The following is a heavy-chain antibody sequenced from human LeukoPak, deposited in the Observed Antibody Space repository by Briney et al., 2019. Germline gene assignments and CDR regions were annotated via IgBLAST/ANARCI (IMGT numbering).Heavy chain of an antibody. V-gene: IGHV3-30*04. D-gene: IGHD4-11*01. CDR2: ISYDGSNK. CDR3: ARDNYSNYYYYGMDV. CDR1: GFTFSSYA. Sequence: GSLRLSCAASGFTFSSYAMHWVRQAPGKGLEWVAVISYDGSNKYYADSVKGRFTISRDNSKNTLYLQMNSLRAEDTAVYYCARDNYSNYYYYGMDVWGQGTTVTVSS. J-gene: IGHJ6*02.